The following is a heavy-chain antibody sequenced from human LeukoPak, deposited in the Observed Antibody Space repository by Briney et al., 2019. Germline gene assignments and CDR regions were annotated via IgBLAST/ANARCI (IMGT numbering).Heavy chain of an antibody. CDR2: IKQDGSEK. CDR3: ARGTIAAAGYYYFDY. D-gene: IGHD6-13*01. CDR1: GFTFSSYW. V-gene: IGHV3-7*04. J-gene: IGHJ4*02. Sequence: GRSLRLSCAASGFTFSSYWMSWVRQAPGKGLEWVANIKQDGSEKYYVDSVKGRLTISRDNAKNSLYLQMNSLRAEDTAVYYCARGTIAAAGYYYFDYWGQGTQVTVSS.